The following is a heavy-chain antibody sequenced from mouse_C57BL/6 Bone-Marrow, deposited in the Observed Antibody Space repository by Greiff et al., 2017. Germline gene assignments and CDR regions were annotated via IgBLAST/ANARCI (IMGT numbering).Heavy chain of an antibody. V-gene: IGHV1-82*01. CDR2: IFPGDGDT. CDR3: ARSGDLLLAY. J-gene: IGHJ3*01. Sequence: QVQLKQSGPELVKPGASVKLSCNASGYAFSSSWMNWVKQRPGKGLEWIGRIFPGDGDTNYNGKFKGKATLTADKSSSTAYMQLRSLTSEDSAVYFCARSGDLLLAYWGQGTLVTVSA. CDR1: GYAFSSSW. D-gene: IGHD1-1*01.